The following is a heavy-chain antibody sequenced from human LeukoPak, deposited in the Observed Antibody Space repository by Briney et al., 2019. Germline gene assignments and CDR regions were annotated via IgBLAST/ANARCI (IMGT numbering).Heavy chain of an antibody. Sequence: PGGSLRLSCAASGFTVSSNYMSWVRQAPGKGLEWVSVIYSGGSTYYADSVKGRFTISRDNSKNTLYLQMNSLRAEDTAVYYCARHETPGYMDVWGKGTTVTIPS. J-gene: IGHJ6*03. CDR1: GFTVSSNY. CDR2: IYSGGST. D-gene: IGHD3-10*01. V-gene: IGHV3-66*04. CDR3: ARHETPGYMDV.